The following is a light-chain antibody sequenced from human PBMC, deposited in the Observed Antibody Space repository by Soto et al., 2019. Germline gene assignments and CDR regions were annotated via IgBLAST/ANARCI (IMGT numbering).Light chain of an antibody. CDR3: QQYNTWPGWT. Sequence: EVVMTQSPAALSVSPGERATLSCRASQSINSNLAWYQQKPGQARRLLVYGASTMATGIPARFSGTGSGTEFTLTISSLQSEDFAVYYCQQYNTWPGWTFGQGTKVEIK. J-gene: IGKJ1*01. CDR1: QSINSN. V-gene: IGKV3-15*01. CDR2: GAS.